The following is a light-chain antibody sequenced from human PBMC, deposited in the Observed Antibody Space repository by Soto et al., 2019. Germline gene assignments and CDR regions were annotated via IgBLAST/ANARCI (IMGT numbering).Light chain of an antibody. CDR2: VAS. V-gene: IGKV1-27*01. J-gene: IGKJ3*01. CDR1: QDISNR. Sequence: DIQMTQSPPSLSASVGDRVTITCRASQDISNRLAWYQQKPGKIPKLLISVASTMQPGVPSRFSGSGSGTDFTLTISSLQPEDVATYYCQKYSSPPFIFGPGTKVDIK. CDR3: QKYSSPPFI.